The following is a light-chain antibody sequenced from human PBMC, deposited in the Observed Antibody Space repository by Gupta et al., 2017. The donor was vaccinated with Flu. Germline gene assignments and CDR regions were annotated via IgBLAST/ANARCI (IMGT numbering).Light chain of an antibody. J-gene: IGLJ1*01. V-gene: IGLV1-44*01. Sequence: VTISCSGSSSNIGSNTVNWYQQLPGTAPKLLIYSNNQRPSGVPDRFSGSKSGTSASLAISGLQSEDEADYYCAAWDDSLNGFYVFGTGTKVTVL. CDR3: AAWDDSLNGFYV. CDR1: SSNIGSNT. CDR2: SNN.